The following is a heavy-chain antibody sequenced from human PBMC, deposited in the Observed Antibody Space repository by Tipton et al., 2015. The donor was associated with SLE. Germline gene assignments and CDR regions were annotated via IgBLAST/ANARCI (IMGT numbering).Heavy chain of an antibody. J-gene: IGHJ3*02. V-gene: IGHV1-18*01. D-gene: IGHD3-9*01. CDR2: ISAYNGNT. CDR3: ARELAYDILTGYDAFDI. Sequence: QLVQSGAEVKKPGASVKVSCKASGYTFTSYGISWVRQAPGQGLEWMGWISAYNGNTNYAQKLQGRVTMTTDTSTSTAYMELRSLRSDDTAVYYCARELAYDILTGYDAFDIWGQGTMVTVSS. CDR1: GYTFTSYG.